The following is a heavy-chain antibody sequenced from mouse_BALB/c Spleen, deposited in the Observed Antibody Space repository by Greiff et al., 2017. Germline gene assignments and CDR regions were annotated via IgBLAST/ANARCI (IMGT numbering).Heavy chain of an antibody. CDR1: GYTFTSYW. Sequence: QVQLQQPGAELVKPGASVKLSCKASGYTFTSYWMHWVKQRPGQGLEWIGEIDPSDSYTNYNQKFKGKATLTVDKSSSTAYMQLSSLTSEDSAVYYCARSVEDYFDYWGQGTTLTVSS. D-gene: IGHD1-3*01. J-gene: IGHJ2*01. V-gene: IGHV1-69*02. CDR2: IDPSDSYT. CDR3: ARSVEDYFDY.